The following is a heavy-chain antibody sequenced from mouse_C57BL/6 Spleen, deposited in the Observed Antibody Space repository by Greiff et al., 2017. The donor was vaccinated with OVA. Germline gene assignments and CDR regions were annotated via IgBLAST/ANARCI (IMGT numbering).Heavy chain of an antibody. V-gene: IGHV1-59*01. Sequence: QVQLQQPGAELVRPGTSVKLSCKASGYTFTSYWMHWVKQRPGQGLEWIGVIDPSDSYTNYNQKFKGKATLTVDTSSSTAYMQLSSLTSEDSAVYYCARGGDYYEDDWGQGTTLTVSS. CDR3: ARGGDYYEDD. J-gene: IGHJ2*01. CDR1: GYTFTSYW. CDR2: IDPSDSYT. D-gene: IGHD1-1*01.